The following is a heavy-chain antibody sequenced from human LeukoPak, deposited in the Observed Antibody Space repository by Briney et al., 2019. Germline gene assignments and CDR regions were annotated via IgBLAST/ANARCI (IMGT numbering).Heavy chain of an antibody. CDR3: ARGRYFDP. J-gene: IGHJ2*01. Sequence: PGGSLRLSCSASGFTFTTYGMNWVRQAPGKGLEWVSSITTGIGYTYYAASVKGRFTISRDNAKNSLYLEMNGLRVEDTAVYYCARGRYFDPWGRGTLVTVSS. V-gene: IGHV3-21*01. CDR1: GFTFTTYG. CDR2: ITTGIGYT.